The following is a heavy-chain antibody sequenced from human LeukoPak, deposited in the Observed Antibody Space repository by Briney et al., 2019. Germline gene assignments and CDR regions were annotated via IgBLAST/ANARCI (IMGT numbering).Heavy chain of an antibody. Sequence: GGSLRLSCAASGFTVSSNYMSWVRQAPGKGLEWVSVIYSGGSTYYADSVKGRFTISRDNSKNTLYLQMNSLRAEDTAVYYCARDRPIILGLDPWGQGTLVTVSS. J-gene: IGHJ5*02. V-gene: IGHV3-53*01. CDR2: IYSGGST. D-gene: IGHD2-21*01. CDR1: GFTVSSNY. CDR3: ARDRPIILGLDP.